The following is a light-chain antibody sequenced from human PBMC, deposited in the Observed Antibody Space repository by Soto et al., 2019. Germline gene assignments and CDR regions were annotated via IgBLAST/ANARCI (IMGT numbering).Light chain of an antibody. CDR3: SSYTSSSTLDVV. Sequence: QSALTQPPSASGSPGQSVTISCTGTSSDVGGYNYVSWYQQYPGRAPKLMIYEVTKRPSGVPDRFSGSKSGNTASLTISGLQAEDEADYYCSSYTSSSTLDVVFGGGTQLTVL. CDR1: SSDVGGYNY. CDR2: EVT. J-gene: IGLJ2*01. V-gene: IGLV2-8*01.